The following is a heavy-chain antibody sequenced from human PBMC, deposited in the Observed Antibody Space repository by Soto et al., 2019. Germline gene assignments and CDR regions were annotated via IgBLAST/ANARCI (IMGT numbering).Heavy chain of an antibody. CDR1: GYSFTSYW. Sequence: PGESLKISCNGSGYSFTSYWIGWALHMPGKGLEWMGIIYPGDSDTRYSPSFQGQVTISADKSISTAYLQWSSLKASDTAMYYCARQKGDGSGREHTFSFDYWGQGTLVTVSS. CDR2: IYPGDSDT. CDR3: ARQKGDGSGREHTFSFDY. V-gene: IGHV5-51*01. D-gene: IGHD3-10*01. J-gene: IGHJ4*02.